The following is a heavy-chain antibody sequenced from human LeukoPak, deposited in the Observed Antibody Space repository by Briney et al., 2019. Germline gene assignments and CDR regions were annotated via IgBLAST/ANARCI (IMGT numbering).Heavy chain of an antibody. CDR3: AKAAGYSYGNDPFDY. CDR1: GFTFSSYS. CDR2: ISSSSSTI. V-gene: IGHV3-48*04. J-gene: IGHJ4*02. D-gene: IGHD5-18*01. Sequence: PGGSLRLSCAASGFTFSSYSMNWVRQAPGKGLEWVSYISSSSSTIYYADSVKGRFTISRDNAKNSLYLQMNSLRAEDMALYYCAKAAGYSYGNDPFDYWGQGTLVTVSS.